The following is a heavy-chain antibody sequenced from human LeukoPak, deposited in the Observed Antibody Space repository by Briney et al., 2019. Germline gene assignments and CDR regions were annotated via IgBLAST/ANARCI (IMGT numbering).Heavy chain of an antibody. Sequence: GGSLRLSCVACGFSFSDYYMSWIRQAPGRGLEWISYISGSGSDLYYADSVKGRFTISRDNANNTLYLQMNSLRAEDTAVYYCARSIGYYYTMDLWGQGTTVTVSS. D-gene: IGHD3-22*01. V-gene: IGHV3-11*01. J-gene: IGHJ6*02. CDR2: ISGSGSDL. CDR1: GFSFSDYY. CDR3: ARSIGYYYTMDL.